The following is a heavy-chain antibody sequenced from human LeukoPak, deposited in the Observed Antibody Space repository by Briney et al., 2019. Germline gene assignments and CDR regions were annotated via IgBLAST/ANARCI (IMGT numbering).Heavy chain of an antibody. CDR1: GFTLSNYW. D-gene: IGHD2-8*01. Sequence: GGPLRLSCAASGFTLSNYWMLCVREAPGKGLEWGANIREDGGERNYVDSVKGRFNISRDNAGNSLSLQLNRLRVEDTAVYYCVTCKYLPTMVRFWGKGTLVTVSS. J-gene: IGHJ4*02. CDR3: VTCKYLPTMVRF. CDR2: IREDGGER. V-gene: IGHV3-7*01.